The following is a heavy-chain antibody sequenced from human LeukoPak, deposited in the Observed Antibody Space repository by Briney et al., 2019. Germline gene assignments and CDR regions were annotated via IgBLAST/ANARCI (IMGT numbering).Heavy chain of an antibody. Sequence: PGGSLRLSCAASGFTFSTYGMHWVRQAPGKGLEWVAVISYDGSNKNYVDSVKGRFTIPRDNSKNTLYLQMNSLRAEDTAVYYCARRSGYSFDYWGQGTLVTVSS. CDR1: GFTFSTYG. J-gene: IGHJ4*02. D-gene: IGHD3-22*01. CDR3: ARRSGYSFDY. CDR2: ISYDGSNK. V-gene: IGHV3-30*03.